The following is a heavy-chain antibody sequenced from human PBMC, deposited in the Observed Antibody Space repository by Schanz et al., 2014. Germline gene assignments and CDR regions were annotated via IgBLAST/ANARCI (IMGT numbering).Heavy chain of an antibody. CDR1: GFTLSSYA. Sequence: QVQLVESGGGVVQPGRSLRLSCAAYGFTLSSYAMHWVRQAPGKGLEWVAVISYDGSNKYYADSVKGRFTISRDNSKNTLTLQMNTLSAEDTAVYYCASDRGYCSGGSCLSFDYWGQGTLXTVSS. J-gene: IGHJ4*02. CDR2: ISYDGSNK. V-gene: IGHV3-30-3*01. CDR3: ASDRGYCSGGSCLSFDY. D-gene: IGHD2-15*01.